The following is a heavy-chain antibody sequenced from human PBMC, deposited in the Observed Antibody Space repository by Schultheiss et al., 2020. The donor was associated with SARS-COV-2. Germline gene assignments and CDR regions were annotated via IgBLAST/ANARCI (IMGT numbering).Heavy chain of an antibody. Sequence: GGSLRLSCAASGFTFSSYAMSWVRQAPGKGLEWVSSISSSSSYTNYADSVKGRFTISRDNAKNTLYLQMNSLRAEDTAVYYCARDRVPGDPLVYWGQGTLVTVSS. V-gene: IGHV3-21*01. CDR3: ARDRVPGDPLVY. D-gene: IGHD2-21*02. CDR1: GFTFSSYA. J-gene: IGHJ4*02. CDR2: ISSSSSYT.